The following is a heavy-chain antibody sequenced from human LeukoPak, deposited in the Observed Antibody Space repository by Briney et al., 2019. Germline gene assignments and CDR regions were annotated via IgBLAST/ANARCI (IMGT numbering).Heavy chain of an antibody. CDR3: AREITTRWDAFDI. D-gene: IGHD4-11*01. V-gene: IGHV3-30*02. J-gene: IGHJ3*02. CDR1: GFTFSSYG. Sequence: GGSLRLSCAASGFTFSSYGMHWVRQAPGKGLEWVAFIRYDGSNKYYADSVKGRFTISRDNSKNTLYLQMNSLRAEDTAVYYCAREITTRWDAFDIWGQGTMVTVSS. CDR2: IRYDGSNK.